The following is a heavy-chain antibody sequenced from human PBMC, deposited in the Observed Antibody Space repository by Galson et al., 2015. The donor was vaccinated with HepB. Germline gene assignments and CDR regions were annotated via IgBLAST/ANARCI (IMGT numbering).Heavy chain of an antibody. J-gene: IGHJ4*02. CDR2: VSWDGDNT. CDR3: AKDAYSSGWYLPWRNIKTYYFDY. CDR1: GFTFNDYT. Sequence: SLRISCAASGFTFNDYTMHWVRPAPGKGLEWVSLVSWDGDNTYYADSVKGRFTTEGDNSRNSLYLQMNSLRTEDTALYYCAKDAYSSGWYLPWRNIKTYYFDYWGQGTLVTVSS. D-gene: IGHD6-19*01. V-gene: IGHV3-43*01.